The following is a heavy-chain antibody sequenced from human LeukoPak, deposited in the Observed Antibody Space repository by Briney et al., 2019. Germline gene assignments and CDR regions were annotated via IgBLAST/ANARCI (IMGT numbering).Heavy chain of an antibody. CDR3: ASCGGGQLWLGELCNK. Sequence: GGSLRLSCAAYGFTFSSYWMRWVRQAPGKGLVWVSRIKSDGSYTNYADSVKGRFTISRDNAKNTLYLQMNSVRGEDAAVYYCASCGGGQLWLGELCNKWGQGTLVTVSS. V-gene: IGHV3-74*01. D-gene: IGHD3-10*01. J-gene: IGHJ4*02. CDR1: GFTFSSYW. CDR2: IKSDGSYT.